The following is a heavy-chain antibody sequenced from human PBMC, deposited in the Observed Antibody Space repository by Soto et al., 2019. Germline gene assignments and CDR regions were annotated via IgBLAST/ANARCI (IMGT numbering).Heavy chain of an antibody. CDR3: ARDRGYSYGRRNGYYYGMDV. Sequence: SETLSLTCTVSGGSISSGDYYWSWIRQPPGKGLEWIGYIYYSGSTYYNPSLKSRVTISVDTSKNQFSLKLSSVTAADTAVYYCARDRGYSYGRRNGYYYGMDVWGQGTTVTVS. V-gene: IGHV4-30-4*01. D-gene: IGHD5-18*01. CDR2: IYYSGST. J-gene: IGHJ6*02. CDR1: GGSISSGDYY.